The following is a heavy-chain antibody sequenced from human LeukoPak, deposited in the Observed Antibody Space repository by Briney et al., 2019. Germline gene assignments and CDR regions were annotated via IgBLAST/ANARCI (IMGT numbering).Heavy chain of an antibody. J-gene: IGHJ4*02. CDR2: IYTSGST. CDR3: ARGSVRDFWSGYYRHQPYFDY. V-gene: IGHV4-4*07. CDR1: GVSISSYY. D-gene: IGHD3-3*01. Sequence: SETLSLTCTVSGVSISSYYWSWIRQPAGKGLEWIGRIYTSGSTNYNPSLKSRVTMSVDTSKNQFSLKLSSVTAADTAVYYCARGSVRDFWSGYYRHQPYFDYWGQGTLVTVSS.